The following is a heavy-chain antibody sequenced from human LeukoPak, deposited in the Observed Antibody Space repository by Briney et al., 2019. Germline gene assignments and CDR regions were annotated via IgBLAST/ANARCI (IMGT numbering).Heavy chain of an antibody. Sequence: GGSLRLSCAASGFTFSDYYMSWIRQAPGKGLEWVASITSSSSYIYYADSAKGRFTISRDNARKLLYLQMNSLRAEDTAFYYCAKRGDTSGYYSDYWGQGILVTVSS. CDR3: AKRGDTSGYYSDY. D-gene: IGHD3-22*01. J-gene: IGHJ4*02. V-gene: IGHV3-11*06. CDR1: GFTFSDYY. CDR2: ITSSSSYI.